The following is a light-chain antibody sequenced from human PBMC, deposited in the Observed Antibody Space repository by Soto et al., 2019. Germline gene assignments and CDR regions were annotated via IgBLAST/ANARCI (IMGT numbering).Light chain of an antibody. Sequence: EIVLTQSPGTLSMSPGERATLSCRASQSVSSSYLAWYQQKPGQAPRLLIYGASSRATGIPDRFSGSGSGTDFTLTISRLEPEDFAVYYCQQYGNSRCTFGQGT. J-gene: IGKJ2*02. CDR1: QSVSSSY. V-gene: IGKV3-20*01. CDR2: GAS. CDR3: QQYGNSRCT.